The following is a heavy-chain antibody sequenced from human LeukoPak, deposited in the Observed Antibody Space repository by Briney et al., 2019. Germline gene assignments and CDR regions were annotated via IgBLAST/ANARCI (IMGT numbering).Heavy chain of an antibody. J-gene: IGHJ4*02. V-gene: IGHV3-23*01. CDR1: GFTFSSYA. CDR3: ARVMRYSSGCLGY. D-gene: IGHD6-19*01. CDR2: ISGSGGST. Sequence: GGTLRLSCAASGFTFSSYAMSWVRQAPGKGREWVSAISGSGGSTYYADSVKGRFTISRDNSKNTLYLQMNSLRAEDTAVYYCARVMRYSSGCLGYWGQGTLVTVSS.